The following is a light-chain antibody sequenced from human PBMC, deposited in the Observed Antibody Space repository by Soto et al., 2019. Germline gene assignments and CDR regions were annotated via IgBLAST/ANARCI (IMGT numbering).Light chain of an antibody. Sequence: EIVLTQSPGILSLSPGARATLSCRASQTVAYTSLAWYQQRPGQAPRLLIYGTSTRATGTPDRFIGSGSGTAFTLTISRLEPEDFAVYYCQQYATSPRTFGQGTKVEFE. CDR3: QQYATSPRT. V-gene: IGKV3-20*01. J-gene: IGKJ1*01. CDR2: GTS. CDR1: QTVAYTS.